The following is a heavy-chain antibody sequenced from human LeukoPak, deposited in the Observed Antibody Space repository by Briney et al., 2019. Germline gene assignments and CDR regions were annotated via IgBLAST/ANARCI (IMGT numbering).Heavy chain of an antibody. CDR1: GGSISSYY. J-gene: IGHJ4*02. CDR3: ARGPKYQPLLLGY. V-gene: IGHV4-59*01. CDR2: IYYSGST. Sequence: SETLPLTCTVSGGSISSYYWNWIRQPPGKGLEWIGYIYYSGSTNYNPSLKSRVTISVDTSKNQFSLKLSSVTAADTAVYYCARGPKYQPLLLGYWGQGTLVTVSS. D-gene: IGHD2-2*01.